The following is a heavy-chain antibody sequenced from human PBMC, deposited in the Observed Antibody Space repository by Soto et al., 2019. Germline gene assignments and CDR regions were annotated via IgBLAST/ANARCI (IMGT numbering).Heavy chain of an antibody. Sequence: PGGSLRLSCTASGFTFGDYAMSWFRQAPGKGLEWVGFIRSKAYGGTTEYAASVKGRFTISRDDSKSIAYLQMNSLKTEDTAVYYCTSLPYYHDSLYGMDVWGQGTTVTVSS. CDR2: IRSKAYGGTT. D-gene: IGHD3-22*01. CDR1: GFTFGDYA. V-gene: IGHV3-49*03. CDR3: TSLPYYHDSLYGMDV. J-gene: IGHJ6*02.